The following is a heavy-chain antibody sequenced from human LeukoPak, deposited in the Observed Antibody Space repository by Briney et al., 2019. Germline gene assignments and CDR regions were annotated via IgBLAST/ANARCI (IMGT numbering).Heavy chain of an antibody. J-gene: IGHJ3*02. CDR2: IYYSGSI. V-gene: IGHV4-28*05. D-gene: IGHD4-17*01. CDR1: GYSISSSNY. Sequence: IPSETLSLTCAVSGYSISSSNYWAWIRQPPGKGLEWIGHIYYSGSIYYNPSLKSRVTMSVDTSKNQFSLKLSSVTAVDTAVYYCARKATTGPTKAAFDTWGQGTMVTVSS. CDR3: ARKATTGPTKAAFDT.